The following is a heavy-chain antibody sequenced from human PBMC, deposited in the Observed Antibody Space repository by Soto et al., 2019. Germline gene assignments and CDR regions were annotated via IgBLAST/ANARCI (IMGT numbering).Heavy chain of an antibody. D-gene: IGHD6-13*01. Sequence: ASVKVSCNASGYTFTGYYMHWVRQAPGQGLEWMGWINPNSGGTNYAQKFQGWVTMTRDTSISTAYMELSRLRSDDTAVYYCARSTAAAGRVDYYYGMDDWGQGNTVTVA. CDR3: ARSTAAAGRVDYYYGMDD. V-gene: IGHV1-2*04. CDR1: GYTFTGYY. J-gene: IGHJ6*02. CDR2: INPNSGGT.